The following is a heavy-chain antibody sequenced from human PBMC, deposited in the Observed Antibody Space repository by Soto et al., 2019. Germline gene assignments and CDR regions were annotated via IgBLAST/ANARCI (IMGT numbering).Heavy chain of an antibody. CDR3: AGGQYQLRIDY. J-gene: IGHJ4*02. CDR2: INHSGST. D-gene: IGHD2-2*01. Sequence: QVQLQQWGAGLLKPSETLSLTCAVYGGSFSGYYWSWIRQPPGKGLEWIGEINHSGSTNYNPSLKSRVTISVDTSKNQFSLKLSSVTAADTAVYYCAGGQYQLRIDYWGQGTLVTVSS. V-gene: IGHV4-34*01. CDR1: GGSFSGYY.